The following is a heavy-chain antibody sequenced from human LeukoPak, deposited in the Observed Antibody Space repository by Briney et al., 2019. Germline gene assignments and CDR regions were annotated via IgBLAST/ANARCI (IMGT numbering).Heavy chain of an antibody. V-gene: IGHV4-61*02. CDR3: ARASEYSYGVDY. CDR2: IYTSGST. CDR1: GGSNSSGSYY. D-gene: IGHD5-18*01. Sequence: SETLSLTCTVSGGSNSSGSYYWSWIRQPAGKGLEWIGRIYTSGSTNYNPSLKSRVTISVDTSKNQFSLKLSSVTAADTAVYYCARASEYSYGVDYWGQGTLVTVSS. J-gene: IGHJ4*02.